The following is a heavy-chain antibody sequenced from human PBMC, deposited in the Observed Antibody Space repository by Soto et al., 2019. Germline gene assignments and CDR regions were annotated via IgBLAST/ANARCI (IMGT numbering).Heavy chain of an antibody. D-gene: IGHD3-10*01. V-gene: IGHV1-69*02. CDR1: GDTFSFYT. J-gene: IGHJ4*02. Sequence: QVQLVQSGAEVKKPGSSVKVSCKASGDTFSFYTINWVRQAPGLGLEWVGRINPILSMSNYAQKFQDRVTMTADKSTSTAYMELRSLRSEDRAMYYCAASYGSGYRAFDYWGQGALVTVSS. CDR3: AASYGSGYRAFDY. CDR2: INPILSMS.